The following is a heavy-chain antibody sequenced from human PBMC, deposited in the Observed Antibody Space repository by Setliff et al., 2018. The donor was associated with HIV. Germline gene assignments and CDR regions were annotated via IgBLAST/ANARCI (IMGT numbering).Heavy chain of an antibody. D-gene: IGHD3-3*01. J-gene: IGHJ4*02. Sequence: PGGSLRLSCAASGLTFSSYAMTWVRQAPGKGLEWVATIKEDGREKYYVGSVKGRFTISRDNAKRSLYLQMNRLKTDDTAFYYCATFADGPDSWGQGTLVTVSS. CDR3: ATFADGPDS. CDR2: IKEDGREK. CDR1: GLTFSSYA. V-gene: IGHV3-7*01.